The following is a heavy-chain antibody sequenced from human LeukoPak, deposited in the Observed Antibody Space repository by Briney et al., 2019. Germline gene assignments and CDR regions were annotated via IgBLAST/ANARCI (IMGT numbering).Heavy chain of an antibody. CDR3: AKGRDGYNADFDY. Sequence: GGSLRLSCAASGFTVSSNYMSWVRQAPGKGLEWVSGISGSGGSTYYADSVKGRFTISRDNSKNTLYLQMNSLRAEDTAVYYCAKGRDGYNADFDYWGQGTLVTVSS. CDR1: GFTVSSNY. D-gene: IGHD5-24*01. V-gene: IGHV3-23*01. CDR2: ISGSGGST. J-gene: IGHJ4*02.